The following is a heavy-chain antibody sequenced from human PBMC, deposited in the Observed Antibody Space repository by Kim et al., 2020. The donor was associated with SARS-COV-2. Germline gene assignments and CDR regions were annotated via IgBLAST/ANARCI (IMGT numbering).Heavy chain of an antibody. V-gene: IGHV3-33*08. CDR1: GFPFRNYG. D-gene: IGHD1-26*01. J-gene: IGHJ4*02. CDR2: IWYDEDNR. CDR3: VREGGYSGSYPDY. Sequence: GGSLRLSCEASGFPFRNYGMHWVRQAPGKGLEWVAIIWYDEDNRNYAESVKGRFTISRDNSKNTLYLQMNSLRAEDTAMYYCVREGGYSGSYPDYWGQGTLVTVSS.